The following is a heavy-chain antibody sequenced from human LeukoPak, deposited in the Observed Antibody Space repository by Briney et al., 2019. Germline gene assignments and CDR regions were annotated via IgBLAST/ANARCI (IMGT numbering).Heavy chain of an antibody. V-gene: IGHV3-7*01. CDR1: GFTFSTYW. J-gene: IGHJ4*02. CDR2: IKQDGSEK. D-gene: IGHD5-12*01. CDR3: AKHDWSGYEDY. Sequence: GGSLRLSCAASGFTFSTYWMSWVRQALGKGQNWVPNIKQDGSEKFYVDSGKGRFSISRDNAKNSLYLQMNSLRAEDTPVYYCAKHDWSGYEDYLGQGTLVNVSS.